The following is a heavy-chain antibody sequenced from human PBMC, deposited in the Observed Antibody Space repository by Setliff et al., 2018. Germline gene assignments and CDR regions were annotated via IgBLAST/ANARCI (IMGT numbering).Heavy chain of an antibody. D-gene: IGHD3-10*01. J-gene: IGHJ5*02. V-gene: IGHV1-69*06. CDR3: APMVRGVMIS. Sequence: EASVKVSCKASGGTFSSYAISWVRQAPGQGLEWMGGIIPIFGTANYAQKFQGRVTITADKSTSTAYMELSSLRSVDTAVYYCAPMVRGVMISWGQGTLVTVSS. CDR2: IIPIFGTA. CDR1: GGTFSSYA.